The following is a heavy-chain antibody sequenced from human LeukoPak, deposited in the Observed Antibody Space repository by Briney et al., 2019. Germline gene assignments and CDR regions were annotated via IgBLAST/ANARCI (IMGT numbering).Heavy chain of an antibody. D-gene: IGHD1-14*01. J-gene: IGHJ6*03. CDR1: GYTFTSYG. CDR2: ISAYNGNT. CDR3: ARGRRAGSKAPYYYYMDV. Sequence: ALVKVSCKASGYTFTSYGISWVRQAPGQGLEWMGWISAYNGNTNYAQKLQGRVTMTTDTSTSTAYMELRSLRSDDTAVYYCARGRRAGSKAPYYYYMDVWGKGTTVTVSS. V-gene: IGHV1-18*01.